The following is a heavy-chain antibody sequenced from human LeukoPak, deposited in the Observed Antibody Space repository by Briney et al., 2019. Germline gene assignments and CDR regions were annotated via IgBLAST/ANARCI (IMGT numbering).Heavy chain of an antibody. V-gene: IGHV4-39*07. CDR1: GGSISSSSYY. Sequence: SETLSLTCIVSGGSISSSSYYWGWIRQPPGKGLEWIGSIYYSGSTYYNPSLKSRVTMSVDTSKNQFSLKLSSVTAVDTAVYYCARKATTGPTKAAFDIWGQGTMVTVSS. D-gene: IGHD4-17*01. J-gene: IGHJ3*02. CDR2: IYYSGST. CDR3: ARKATTGPTKAAFDI.